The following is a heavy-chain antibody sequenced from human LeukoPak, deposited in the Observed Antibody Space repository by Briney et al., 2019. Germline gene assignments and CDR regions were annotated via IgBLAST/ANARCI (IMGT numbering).Heavy chain of an antibody. CDR2: IIPIFGTA. CDR1: GGTFSSYA. Sequence: SVKVSCKASGGTFSSYAISWVRQAPGQGLAWMGGIIPIFGTANYAQKFQVRVTITADESTSTAYMELSSLRSEDTAVYYCARDVRVGATQGDDAFDIWGQGTMVTVSS. D-gene: IGHD1-26*01. CDR3: ARDVRVGATQGDDAFDI. V-gene: IGHV1-69*13. J-gene: IGHJ3*02.